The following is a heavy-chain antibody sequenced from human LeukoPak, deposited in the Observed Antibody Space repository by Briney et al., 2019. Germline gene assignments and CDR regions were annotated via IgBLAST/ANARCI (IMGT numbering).Heavy chain of an antibody. J-gene: IGHJ4*02. Sequence: ASVKVSCKASGYTFTSSAMHWVRQAPGQRLEWMGWINAGNGNTKYSQEFQGRVTITRDTSASTAYMELSSLRSEDMAVYYCARVLLYYGSGSSVLGYWGQGTLVTVSS. D-gene: IGHD3-10*01. CDR2: INAGNGNT. CDR3: ARVLLYYGSGSSVLGY. CDR1: GYTFTSSA. V-gene: IGHV1-3*03.